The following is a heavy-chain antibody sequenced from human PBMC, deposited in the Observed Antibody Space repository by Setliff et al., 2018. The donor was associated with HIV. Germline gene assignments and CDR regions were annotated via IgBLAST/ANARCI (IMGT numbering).Heavy chain of an antibody. CDR2: ISGGGGTT. Sequence: ETLSLTCTVSGGSVTSRVYFWGWIRQPPGKGLEWVAAISGGGGTTYYGDSLRGRLTLSRDISKNTVYLQMNRLRAEDTAVYFCATDQNVRPRYYGMDVWGRGTTVTVSS. D-gene: IGHD2-15*01. CDR1: GGSVTSRVYF. CDR3: ATDQNVRPRYYGMDV. J-gene: IGHJ6*02. V-gene: IGHV3-23*01.